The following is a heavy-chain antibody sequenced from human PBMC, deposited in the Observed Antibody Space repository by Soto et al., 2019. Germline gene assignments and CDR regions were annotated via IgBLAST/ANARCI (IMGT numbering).Heavy chain of an antibody. D-gene: IGHD6-6*01. V-gene: IGHV1-2*02. J-gene: IGHJ4*02. Sequence: ASVKVSCKASGYTFTGYYMHWVRQAPGQGLEWMGWINPNSGGTNYAQKFQGRVTMTRDTSISTAYMELSRLRSDDTAVYYCAREYSSSSAQDYWGQGTLVTVSS. CDR3: AREYSSSSAQDY. CDR2: INPNSGGT. CDR1: GYTFTGYY.